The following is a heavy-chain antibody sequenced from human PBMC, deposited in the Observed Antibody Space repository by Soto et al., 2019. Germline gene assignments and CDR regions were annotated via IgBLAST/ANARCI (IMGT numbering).Heavy chain of an antibody. J-gene: IGHJ4*02. CDR3: ARSYCGGTACYSPFDY. Sequence: GGSLRLSCAASGFTFRTYGLSWVRQAPGKGLECISTITADGGGTYYADSVEGRFTISRDNSKNTLYVHMSSLRAEDTALYYCARSYCGGTACYSPFDYWGQGTLVTVSS. CDR2: ITADGGGT. D-gene: IGHD2-2*01. V-gene: IGHV3-23*01. CDR1: GFTFRTYG.